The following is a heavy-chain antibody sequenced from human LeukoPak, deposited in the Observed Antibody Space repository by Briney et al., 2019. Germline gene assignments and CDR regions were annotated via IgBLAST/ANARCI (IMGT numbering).Heavy chain of an antibody. CDR1: GFTFSSYG. CDR2: ISYDGSNK. D-gene: IGHD5-18*01. V-gene: IGHV3-30*18. CDR3: AKNPDTAMVKLSNYALST. Sequence: PGGSLRLSCAASGFTFSSYGMHWVRQAPGKGLEWVAVISYDGSNKYYADSVKGRFTISRDNAKNSLYLQMNSLRAEDTALYYCAKNPDTAMVKLSNYALSTWGQGTLVTVSS. J-gene: IGHJ4*02.